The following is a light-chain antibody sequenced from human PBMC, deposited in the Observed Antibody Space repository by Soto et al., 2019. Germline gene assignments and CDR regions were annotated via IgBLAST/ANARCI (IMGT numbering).Light chain of an antibody. CDR1: QSISSW. CDR2: KAS. V-gene: IGKV1-5*03. CDR3: QQYNSYSPPWT. J-gene: IGKJ1*01. Sequence: DIQMTQSPSTLSASVGDRVTITCRANQSISSWLAWYQQKPGKAPKLLIYKASSLESGVPSRFSGSGSGTEFSLTISSLHPDDFATYYCQQYNSYSPPWTFGQGTKVEIK.